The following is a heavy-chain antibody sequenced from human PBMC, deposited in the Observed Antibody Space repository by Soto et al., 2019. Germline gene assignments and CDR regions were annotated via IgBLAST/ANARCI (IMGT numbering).Heavy chain of an antibody. CDR2: IYYSGST. J-gene: IGHJ5*02. V-gene: IGHV4-39*01. CDR3: ARYQQWLGGWFDP. D-gene: IGHD6-19*01. CDR1: GGSISSSSYY. Sequence: SETLSLTCTVSGGSISSSSYYWGWIRQPPGKGLEWIGSIYYSGSTYYNPSLKSRVTISVDTSKNQFSLKLSSVTAADTAVYYCARYQQWLGGWFDPWGQGTLVTVSS.